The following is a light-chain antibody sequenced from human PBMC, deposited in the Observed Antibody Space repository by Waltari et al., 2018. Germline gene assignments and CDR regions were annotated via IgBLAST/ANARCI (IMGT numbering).Light chain of an antibody. CDR2: AAS. CDR3: QHYVRLPAT. Sequence: IVLTQSPGTLSLSPGERATLSCRASQSVSRSLAWYQQNPGQAPKLLIYAASTRATGIPNRFSGSGSGTDFSLTISSLEPEDFAIYFCQHYVRLPATFGQGTKVEIK. CDR1: QSVSRS. J-gene: IGKJ1*01. V-gene: IGKV3-20*01.